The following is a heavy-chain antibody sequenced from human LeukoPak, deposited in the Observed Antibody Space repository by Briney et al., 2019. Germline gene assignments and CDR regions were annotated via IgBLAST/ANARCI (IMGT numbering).Heavy chain of an antibody. V-gene: IGHV3-49*04. D-gene: IGHD2-15*01. CDR3: TRDCSGSSCYEEMDY. J-gene: IGHJ4*02. Sequence: GGSLRLSCKPSAFTFSDYAMSWVRQAPGQGLEWVGFIRSKAFGATTDYAASVKGRFTVSRDDSKSIAYLQMNSLKTEDTAVYYCTRDCSGSSCYEEMDYWGQGTLVTVSS. CDR1: AFTFSDYA. CDR2: IRSKAFGATT.